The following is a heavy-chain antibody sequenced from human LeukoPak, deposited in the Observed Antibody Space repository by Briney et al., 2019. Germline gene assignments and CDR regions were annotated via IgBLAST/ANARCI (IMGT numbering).Heavy chain of an antibody. CDR3: ARGMAVAGILDY. V-gene: IGHV1-8*02. Sequence: GASVKVSCKASGYTFTSYDINWVRQATGQGLEWMGWKNPNTGNTGYAQKLQGRVTMTTDTSTSTAYMELRSLRSDDTAVYYCARGMAVAGILDYWGQGTLVTVSS. D-gene: IGHD6-19*01. CDR2: KNPNTGNT. CDR1: GYTFTSYD. J-gene: IGHJ4*02.